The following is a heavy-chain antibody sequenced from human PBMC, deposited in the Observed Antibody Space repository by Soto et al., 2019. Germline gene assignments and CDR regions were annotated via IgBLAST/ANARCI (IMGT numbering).Heavy chain of an antibody. D-gene: IGHD2-2*01. CDR2: IYHSGST. V-gene: IGHV4-30-2*01. Sequence: KPSETLSLTCAVSGGSISSGGYSWSWIRQPPGKGLEWIGYIYHSGSTYYNPSLKSRVTISVDRSKNQFSLKLSSVTAADTAVYYCARGNIVVVPAATLNRFDPWGQGTLVTVSS. CDR1: GGSISSGGYS. J-gene: IGHJ5*02. CDR3: ARGNIVVVPAATLNRFDP.